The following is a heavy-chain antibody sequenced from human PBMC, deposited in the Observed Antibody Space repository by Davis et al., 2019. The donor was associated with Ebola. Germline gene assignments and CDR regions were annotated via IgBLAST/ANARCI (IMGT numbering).Heavy chain of an antibody. V-gene: IGHV3-23*01. CDR1: GFTFSIFA. Sequence: GGSLRLSCAASGFTFSIFAMNWVRQAPGKGLEWVSAISASGDRTYYADSVKGRFTISRDNSKYTLYLQMNSLRAEDRAVYYCAKERLMGVVVVADTQGMDVWGQGTTVTVSS. CDR2: ISASGDRT. J-gene: IGHJ6*02. D-gene: IGHD2-15*01. CDR3: AKERLMGVVVVADTQGMDV.